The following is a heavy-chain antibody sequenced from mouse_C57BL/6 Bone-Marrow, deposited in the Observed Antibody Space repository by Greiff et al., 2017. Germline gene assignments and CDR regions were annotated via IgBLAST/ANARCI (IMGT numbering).Heavy chain of an antibody. CDR1: GFTFSSYT. J-gene: IGHJ4*01. D-gene: IGHD1-1*01. V-gene: IGHV5-9*01. CDR2: ISGGGGNT. Sequence: DVMLVESGGGLVKPGGSLKLSCAASGFTFSSYTMSWVRQTPEKRLEWVATISGGGGNTYYPDSVKGRFTISRDNAKNTLYLQMSSLRSEDTALYYCARRGYYGSEAMDYWGQGTSVTVSS. CDR3: ARRGYYGSEAMDY.